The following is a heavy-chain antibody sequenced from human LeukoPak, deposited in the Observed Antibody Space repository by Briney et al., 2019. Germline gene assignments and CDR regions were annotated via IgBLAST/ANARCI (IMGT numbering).Heavy chain of an antibody. D-gene: IGHD5-24*01. V-gene: IGHV4-31*03. CDR3: ARASPRGEMATIVLGY. CDR2: IYYSGST. Sequence: PSQTLSLTCTVSGGSISSGGYYWSWIRQHPGKGLEWIGYIYYSGSTYYNPSLKSRVTISVDTSKNQFSLKLSSVTAADTAVYYCARASPRGEMATIVLGYWGQGTLVTVSS. CDR1: GGSISSGGYY. J-gene: IGHJ4*02.